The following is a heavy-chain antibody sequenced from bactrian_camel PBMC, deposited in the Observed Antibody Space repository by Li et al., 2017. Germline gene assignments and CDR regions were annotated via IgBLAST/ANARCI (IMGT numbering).Heavy chain of an antibody. J-gene: IGHJ6*01. Sequence: HVQLVESGGGSVQAGGSLRLSCVASGYMPSTTCMGWFRQTPGKEREGVGALGTDGVSAIAPPVKDRVSISRDSASDTLYLQINSLNPEDTAIYYCAARDQRCGWNIYRLRPTDFAFWGQGTQVTVS. V-gene: IGHV3S53*01. CDR2: LGTDGVS. CDR1: GYMPSTTC. CDR3: AARDQRCGWNIYRLRPTDFAF. D-gene: IGHD1*01.